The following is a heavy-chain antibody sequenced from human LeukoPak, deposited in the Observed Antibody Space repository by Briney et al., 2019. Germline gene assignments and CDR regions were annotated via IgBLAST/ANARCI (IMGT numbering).Heavy chain of an antibody. D-gene: IGHD1-14*01. J-gene: IGHJ5*02. CDR1: GYSISSGYY. V-gene: IGHV4-38-2*02. CDR2: IYHSGST. Sequence: PSETLSLTCTVSGYSISSGYYWGWIRQPPGKGLEWIGSIYHSGSTYYNPSLKSRVTISVDTSKNQFSLKLSSVTAADTAVYYCARVSSDPWGLGTLVTVSS. CDR3: ARVSSDP.